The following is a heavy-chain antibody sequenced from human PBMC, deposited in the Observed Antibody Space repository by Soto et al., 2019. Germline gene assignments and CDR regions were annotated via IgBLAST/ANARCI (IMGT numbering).Heavy chain of an antibody. CDR3: ARSLNYDFWTGYFFDS. D-gene: IGHD3-3*01. J-gene: IGHJ4*02. CDR2: IDWDGDT. V-gene: IGHV2-70*01. CDR1: GFSFTTRSMC. Sequence: SGPTLVNPTQTLTLTCTLSGFSFTTRSMCVSWIRQSPGKALEWLALIDWDGDTYYSTSLKTRLTISRDTSTNQVVLTMTNLDPADTATYFCARSLNYDFWTGYFFDSWGQGALVTVSS.